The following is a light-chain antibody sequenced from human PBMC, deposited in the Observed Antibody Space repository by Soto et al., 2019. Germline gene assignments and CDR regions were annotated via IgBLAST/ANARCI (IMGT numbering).Light chain of an antibody. CDR1: QSISNNY. V-gene: IGKV3-20*01. CDR2: GAS. Sequence: EIVLTQSPGTLSLFPGERATLSCRASQSISNNYLAWYQQKPGQAPRLLIHGASNRATGIPDRFSGAGSGTDFTLTISRLEPEDFAVYYCHQYGSAPAWTFGQGTKVEI. CDR3: HQYGSAPAWT. J-gene: IGKJ1*01.